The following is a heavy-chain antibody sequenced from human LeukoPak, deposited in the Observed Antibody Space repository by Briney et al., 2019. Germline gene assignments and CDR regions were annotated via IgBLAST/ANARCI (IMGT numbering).Heavy chain of an antibody. CDR2: IYYSGST. V-gene: IGHV4-59*01. CDR3: ARGQYSGSCFDN. J-gene: IGHJ4*02. CDR1: GDSINSYS. D-gene: IGHD1-26*01. Sequence: SETLSLTCIVSGDSINSYSWNWIRQPPGKGLEWIGYIYYSGSTNYNPSLKSRVTILVDTSKNQFSLKVSSATAADTAVYYCARGQYSGSCFDNWGQGSLVTVSS.